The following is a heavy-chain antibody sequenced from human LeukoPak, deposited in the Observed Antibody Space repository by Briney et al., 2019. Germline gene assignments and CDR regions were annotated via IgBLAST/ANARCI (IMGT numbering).Heavy chain of an antibody. CDR1: GGSVSSGGYY. CDR2: IYYSGST. D-gene: IGHD3-22*01. CDR3: ARAESYYYDSSGNDFVDAFDI. J-gene: IGHJ3*02. V-gene: IGHV4-31*03. Sequence: SQTLSLTCTVSGGSVSSGGYYWSWIRQHPGKGLEWIGYIYYSGSTYYNPSLKSRVTISVDTSKNQFSLKLSSVTAADTAVYYCARAESYYYDSSGNDFVDAFDIWGQGTMVTVSS.